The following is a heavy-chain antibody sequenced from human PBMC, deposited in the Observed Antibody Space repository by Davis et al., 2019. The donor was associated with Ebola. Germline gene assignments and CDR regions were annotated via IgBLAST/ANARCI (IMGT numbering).Heavy chain of an antibody. D-gene: IGHD2-21*02. CDR1: GGTFSSYA. CDR3: ARAGPSAYCDGDCHSPFDY. J-gene: IGHJ4*02. V-gene: IGHV1-69*13. CDR2: IIPIFGTA. Sequence: AASVKVSCKASGGTFSSYAISWVRQAPGQGLESMGGIIPIFGTANYAQKFQGRVTITADESTSTAYMELSSLRSDDTAVYYCARAGPSAYCDGDCHSPFDYWGQGTLVTVSS.